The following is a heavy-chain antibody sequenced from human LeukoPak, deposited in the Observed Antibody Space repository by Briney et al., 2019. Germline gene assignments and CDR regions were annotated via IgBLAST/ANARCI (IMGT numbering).Heavy chain of an antibody. J-gene: IGHJ4*02. CDR2: IASTGDT. Sequence: GGSLRLSCAASGFTFSNYDMHWVRQSSGTGLEWVSAIASTGDTYLSGSVKGRFSISRDNSKNTLYLQMNSLRAEDTAVYYCAKDLCGGSCYYFDYWGQGTLVTVSS. V-gene: IGHV3-13*04. D-gene: IGHD2-15*01. CDR1: GFTFSNYD. CDR3: AKDLCGGSCYYFDY.